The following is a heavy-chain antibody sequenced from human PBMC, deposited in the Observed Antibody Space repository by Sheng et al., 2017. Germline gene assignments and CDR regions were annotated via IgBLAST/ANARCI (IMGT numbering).Heavy chain of an antibody. CDR2: IVPLVGIA. V-gene: IGHV1-69*04. Sequence: QVHLVQSGTEVGKPGSSVKVSCKASRDTFDNYGIHWVRQAPGXGLEWMGRIVPLVGIASYAQNFQGRVTISADTSTTTAYMHLSSLRFEDTAVYYCARDKVSEGLDVWGQGTLVTVSS. CDR3: ARDKVSEGLDV. CDR1: RDTFDNYG. J-gene: IGHJ3*01.